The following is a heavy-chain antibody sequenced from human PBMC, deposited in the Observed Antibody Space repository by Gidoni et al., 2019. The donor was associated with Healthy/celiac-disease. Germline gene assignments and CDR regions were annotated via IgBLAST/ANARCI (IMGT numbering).Heavy chain of an antibody. CDR1: GGSISSYY. Sequence: QVQLQESGPGLVKPSETLSLTCTVPGGSISSYYWSWIRQPAGKGLEWIGRIYTSGSTNYNPSLKSRVTMSVDTSKNQFSLKLSSVTAADTAVYYCARGGRVRIRSSSWSFDYWGQGTLVTVSS. CDR2: IYTSGST. V-gene: IGHV4-4*07. J-gene: IGHJ4*02. CDR3: ARGGRVRIRSSSWSFDY. D-gene: IGHD6-13*01.